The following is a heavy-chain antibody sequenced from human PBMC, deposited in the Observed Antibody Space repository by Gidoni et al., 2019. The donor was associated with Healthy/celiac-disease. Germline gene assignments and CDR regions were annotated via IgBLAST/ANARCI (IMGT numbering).Heavy chain of an antibody. CDR2: IYYSGST. CDR3: AVTGDGSYYFDY. J-gene: IGHJ4*02. CDR1: GGSTSSGGYY. D-gene: IGHD7-27*01. V-gene: IGHV4-31*03. Sequence: QVQLQESGPGLGKPSQTLSLTCTVPGGSTSSGGYYWSWIRQHPGKGLEWIGYIYYSGSTYYNPSLKSRVTISVDTSKNQFSLKLSSVTAADTAVYYCAVTGDGSYYFDYWGQGTLVTVSS.